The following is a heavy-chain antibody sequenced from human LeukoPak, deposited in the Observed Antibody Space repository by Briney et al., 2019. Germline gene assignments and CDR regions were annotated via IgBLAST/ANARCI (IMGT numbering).Heavy chain of an antibody. D-gene: IGHD5-12*01. Sequence: PSETLSLTCTVSGGSISSSSYYWGWIRQPPGKGLEWIGNIYYSGSTYYNPSLKSRVTISVETSKNQFSLKVSSVTAADTAVYFCARLSGPIDSWGQGTLVTVSS. CDR3: ARLSGPIDS. J-gene: IGHJ4*02. V-gene: IGHV4-39*01. CDR1: GGSISSSSYY. CDR2: IYYSGST.